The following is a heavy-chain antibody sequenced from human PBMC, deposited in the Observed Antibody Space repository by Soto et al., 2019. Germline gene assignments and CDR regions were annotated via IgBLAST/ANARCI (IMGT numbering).Heavy chain of an antibody. V-gene: IGHV4-59*13. J-gene: IGHJ5*02. CDR3: ARDRDRHSSGLPSFDP. CDR1: GGSFSNYY. D-gene: IGHD3-22*01. CDR2: IYYTGTH. Sequence: PSETLSLNGPVSGGSFSNYYWSWVRQPPGKRLEWIGYIYYTGTHDYNPSLRGRATISVDTSKDQFSLKLTSVTAADTAVYYCARDRDRHSSGLPSFDPWGQGILVTVSS.